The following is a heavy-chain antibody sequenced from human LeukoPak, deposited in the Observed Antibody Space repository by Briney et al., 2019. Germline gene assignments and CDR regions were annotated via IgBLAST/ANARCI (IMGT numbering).Heavy chain of an antibody. V-gene: IGHV3-23*01. CDR1: GFNLGNYA. D-gene: IGHD3-10*01. CDR3: AKGVRLWFAFYFDY. J-gene: IGHJ4*02. CDR2: INGNGFNT. Sequence: GGSLRLSCAASGFNLGNYAMSWFRQAPGKGLEWVSAINGNGFNTYYADSVKGRFTISGESSGNTLSLQMHNLRAEDTAVYYCAKGVRLWFAFYFDYWGQGTLVTVSS.